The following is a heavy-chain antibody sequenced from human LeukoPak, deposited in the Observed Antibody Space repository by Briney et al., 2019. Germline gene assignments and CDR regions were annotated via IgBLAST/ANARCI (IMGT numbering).Heavy chain of an antibody. V-gene: IGHV3-21*05. Sequence: GGSLRLSCAASGITLSSYSMNWVRQAPGKGLEWVSYISSGSSDIYYADSVKGRFTISRDNAKNSLYLQMNSLRAEDTAVYYCANRLTTPFPPSWGQGTLVTVSS. J-gene: IGHJ5*02. CDR1: GITLSSYS. CDR2: ISSGSSDI. CDR3: ANRLTTPFPPS. D-gene: IGHD1-1*01.